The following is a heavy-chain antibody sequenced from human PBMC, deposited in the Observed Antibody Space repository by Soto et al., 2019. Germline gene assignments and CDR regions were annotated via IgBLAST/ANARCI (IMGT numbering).Heavy chain of an antibody. CDR1: GFTFSMFA. CDR3: AKERTFWRGTGGLHS. D-gene: IGHD3-3*01. CDR2: ISGSGGST. Sequence: PGGSLRLSCVGSGFTFSMFAMSWVRQAPGKGLEWISSISGSGGSTYYADSVKGRFTVSRDNSKTTVFLQMNSLRTEDTAVYFCAKERTFWRGTGGLHSWG. J-gene: IGHJ5*01. V-gene: IGHV3-23*01.